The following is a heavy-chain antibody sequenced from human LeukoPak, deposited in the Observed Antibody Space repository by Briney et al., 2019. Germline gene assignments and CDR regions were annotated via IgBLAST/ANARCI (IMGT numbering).Heavy chain of an antibody. CDR2: IYHSGTT. V-gene: IGHV4-59*01. J-gene: IGHJ2*01. CDR1: GGSIRNYY. D-gene: IGHD3-9*01. CDR3: AREQILRYFDRGGHLDL. Sequence: PSETLSLTCTVSGGSIRNYYWSWIRQPPGKGLEWIGYIYHSGTTNYNPSLKSRVTISVDPSQDQFSLKLNSLTAADTAVYYCAREQILRYFDRGGHLDLWGRGTLVTVSS.